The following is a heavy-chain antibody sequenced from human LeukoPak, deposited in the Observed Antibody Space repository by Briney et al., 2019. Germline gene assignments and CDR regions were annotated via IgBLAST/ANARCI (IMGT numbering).Heavy chain of an antibody. V-gene: IGHV3-30*02. J-gene: IGHJ4*02. CDR1: GFKFSNYA. CDR2: IWFDGSQK. Sequence: GGSLRLSCAASGFKFSNYAMHWVRQAPGKGLEWVAVIWFDGSQKHFADSVKGRFTISRDDSKNTLYLQMNSLRAEDTAVYYCAKSSIAARDVEYWGQGTLVTVSS. D-gene: IGHD6-6*01. CDR3: AKSSIAARDVEY.